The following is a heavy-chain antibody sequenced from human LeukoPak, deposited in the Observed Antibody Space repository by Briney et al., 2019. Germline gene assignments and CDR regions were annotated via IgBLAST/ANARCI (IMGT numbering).Heavy chain of an antibody. J-gene: IGHJ4*02. Sequence: GGSLRLSCAASGFTFSSYAMSWVRQAPGKGLEWVSAISGSGGSTYYADSVKGRFTISRDSSTETLYLQMNSLRAEDTAVYYCAKDRVVVRGVFDSWGQGTLVTVSS. CDR2: ISGSGGST. CDR1: GFTFSSYA. V-gene: IGHV3-23*01. D-gene: IGHD3-10*01. CDR3: AKDRVVVRGVFDS.